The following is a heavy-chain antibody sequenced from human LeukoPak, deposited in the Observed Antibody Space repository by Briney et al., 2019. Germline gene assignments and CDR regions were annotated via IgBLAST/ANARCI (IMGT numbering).Heavy chain of an antibody. CDR3: ARERYDFWSGYEASNWFDP. Sequence: SETLSLTCAVYGGSFSGYYWSWIRQPPGKGLEWIGEINHSGSTNYNPSLKSRVTISVDTSKNRFSLKLSSVTAADTAVYYCARERYDFWSGYEASNWFDPWGQGTLVTVSS. V-gene: IGHV4-34*01. CDR2: INHSGST. CDR1: GGSFSGYY. D-gene: IGHD3-3*01. J-gene: IGHJ5*02.